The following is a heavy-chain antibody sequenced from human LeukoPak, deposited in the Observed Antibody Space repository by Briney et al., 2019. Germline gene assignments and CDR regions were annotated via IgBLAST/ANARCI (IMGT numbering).Heavy chain of an antibody. CDR1: GFTFSSYS. J-gene: IGHJ4*02. Sequence: PGGSLRLSCAASGFTFSSYSMNWVRQAPGKGLEWVSSISSSSSYIYYADSVKGRFTISRDNAKNSLYLQMNSLRAEDTAVYYCARDGQYCGGDCYLLDYWGQGTLVTVSS. CDR2: ISSSSSYI. CDR3: ARDGQYCGGDCYLLDY. D-gene: IGHD2-21*02. V-gene: IGHV3-21*01.